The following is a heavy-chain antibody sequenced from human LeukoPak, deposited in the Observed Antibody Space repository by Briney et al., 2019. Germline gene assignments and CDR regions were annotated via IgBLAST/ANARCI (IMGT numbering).Heavy chain of an antibody. CDR1: GYSISSGYY. CDR3: ARVKGWPPGWFDP. V-gene: IGHV4-38-2*02. J-gene: IGHJ5*02. CDR2: IYHSGSS. D-gene: IGHD5-24*01. Sequence: SETLSLACTVSGYSISSGYYWGWIRQPPGKGLEGIGSIYHSGSSYYNPSLRSRVTISVDTSKNQFSLKLSSVTAADTAVYYCARVKGWPPGWFDPWGQGTLVTVSS.